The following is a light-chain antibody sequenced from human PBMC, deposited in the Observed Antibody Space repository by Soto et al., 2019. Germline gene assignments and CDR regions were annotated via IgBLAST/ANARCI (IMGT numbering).Light chain of an antibody. CDR2: AAS. CDR3: QQYMSYS. J-gene: IGKJ1*01. CDR1: QSISSY. Sequence: DIQMTQSPSSLSASVGDRVTITCRASQSISSYLNWYQQKPGKAPKLLIYAASSLQSGVPSRFSGSGSGTEFTLTISSLQPDDFATYYCQQYMSYSFGQWTKVDLK. V-gene: IGKV1-39*01.